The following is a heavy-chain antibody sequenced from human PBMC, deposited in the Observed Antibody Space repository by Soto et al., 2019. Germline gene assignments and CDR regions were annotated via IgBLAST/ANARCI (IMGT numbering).Heavy chain of an antibody. Sequence: QVQLVQSGAEVKKPGSSVKVSCKASGGTFSRYAISWVRQAPGQGLEWMGGITPMFGTANYAQKFQGRVTITADESTSTVNMELRRLRSEDTAVYYCAQTLGSAVAGPGRFDLWGRGTLVIVSS. V-gene: IGHV1-69*12. CDR2: ITPMFGTA. CDR1: GGTFSRYA. CDR3: AQTLGSAVAGPGRFDL. J-gene: IGHJ2*01. D-gene: IGHD6-19*01.